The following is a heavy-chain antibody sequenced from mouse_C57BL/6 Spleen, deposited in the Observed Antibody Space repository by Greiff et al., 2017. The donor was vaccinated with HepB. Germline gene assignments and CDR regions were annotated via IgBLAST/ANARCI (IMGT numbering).Heavy chain of an antibody. J-gene: IGHJ3*01. CDR1: GYSITSGYY. D-gene: IGHD1-1*01. Sequence: EVKLVESGPGLVKPSQSLSLTCSVTGYSITSGYYWNWIRQFPGNKLEWMGYISYDGSNNYNPSLKNRISITRDTSKNQFFLKLNSVTTEDTATYYCARDPNYYGSSYRFAYWGQGTLVTVSA. CDR2: ISYDGSN. V-gene: IGHV3-6*01. CDR3: ARDPNYYGSSYRFAY.